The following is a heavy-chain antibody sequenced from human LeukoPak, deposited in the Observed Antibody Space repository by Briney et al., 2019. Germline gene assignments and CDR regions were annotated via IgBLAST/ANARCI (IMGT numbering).Heavy chain of an antibody. V-gene: IGHV3-53*01. CDR1: GFTVSSNY. J-gene: IGHJ3*02. CDR3: ARDQGWGPPRGVAFDI. D-gene: IGHD3-16*01. Sequence: GGSLRLSCAASGFTVSSNYMSWVRQAPGKGLEWVSVIYSGGSTYYADSVKGRFTISRDNSKNTLYLQMNSLRAEDTAVYYCARDQGWGPPRGVAFDIWGEGTIVTVSS. CDR2: IYSGGST.